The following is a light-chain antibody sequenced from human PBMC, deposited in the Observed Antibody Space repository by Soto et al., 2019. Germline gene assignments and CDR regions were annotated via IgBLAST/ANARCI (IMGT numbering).Light chain of an antibody. CDR2: SAS. J-gene: IGKJ4*01. V-gene: IGKV1-39*01. CDR1: QGISAF. CDR3: QQSYRLPLT. Sequence: DIQLTQSPSSVSAFVGESVTITCHASQGISAFLNWYQQKPGKAPKLLIYSASYLQSGVPSNFSGSGSGTDFTLSIVTLQPEDSGTYFCQQSYRLPLTFGGGTKVDIK.